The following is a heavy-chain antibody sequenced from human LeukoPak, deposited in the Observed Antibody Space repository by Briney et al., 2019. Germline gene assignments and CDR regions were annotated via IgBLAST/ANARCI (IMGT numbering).Heavy chain of an antibody. CDR2: INHSGGT. CDR3: ARRLRWSALDY. D-gene: IGHD4-23*01. CDR1: GGSFSGYY. Sequence: SETLSLTCAVYGGSFSGYYWSWIRQPPGKGLEWIGEINHSGGTNYNPSLKSRVTISVDTSKNQFSLKLSTVTAADTAVYYCARRLRWSALDYWGQGTLVTVSS. J-gene: IGHJ4*02. V-gene: IGHV4-34*01.